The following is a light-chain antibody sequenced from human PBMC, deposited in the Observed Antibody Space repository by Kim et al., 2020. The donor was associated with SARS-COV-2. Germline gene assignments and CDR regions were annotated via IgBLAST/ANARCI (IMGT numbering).Light chain of an antibody. Sequence: DIQMTQSPSSLSASVGDRVTITRRASQDIRNDLGWYQQNPGRAPKRLIYGASSLQSGVPSRFSGSGSGTEFTLTISSVQPEDFATYFCLQHSTYPITFGQGTRLEIK. CDR3: LQHSTYPIT. V-gene: IGKV1-17*01. CDR2: GAS. J-gene: IGKJ5*01. CDR1: QDIRND.